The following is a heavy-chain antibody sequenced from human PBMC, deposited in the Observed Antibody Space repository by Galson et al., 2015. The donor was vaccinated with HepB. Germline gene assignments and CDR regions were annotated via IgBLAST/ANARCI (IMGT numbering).Heavy chain of an antibody. V-gene: IGHV3-21*01. CDR1: GFTFNDYN. D-gene: IGHD7-27*01. CDR2: INSDSTYI. CDR3: ARDPPLGSPFDY. J-gene: IGHJ4*02. Sequence: SLRLSCAASGFTFNDYNMIWVRLAPGKGLEWVSSINSDSTYIYYADSVRGRFTISRDNAKNSLYLQMNSLRVEDTAIYYCARDPPLGSPFDYWGQGTLVTVSS.